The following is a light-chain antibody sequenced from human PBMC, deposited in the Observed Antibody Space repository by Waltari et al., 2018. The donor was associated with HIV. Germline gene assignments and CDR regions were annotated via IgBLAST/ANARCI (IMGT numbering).Light chain of an antibody. CDR3: QSFDSSLTTSGVI. CDR1: SSNIGAGYD. CDR2: ANI. Sequence: QSVLTQPPSVSGAPGQRVTISCTGSSSNIGAGYDVHWYQQLPGTAPKLLIYANINRPSGVPDRFSGSKSGSSASLAITGLQAEGEAHYYCQSFDSSLTTSGVIFGGGTKLTVL. J-gene: IGLJ2*01. V-gene: IGLV1-40*01.